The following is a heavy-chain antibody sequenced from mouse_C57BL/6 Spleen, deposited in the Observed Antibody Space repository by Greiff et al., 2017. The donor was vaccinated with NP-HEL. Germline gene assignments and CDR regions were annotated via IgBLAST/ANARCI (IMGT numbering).Heavy chain of an antibody. V-gene: IGHV3-6*01. Sequence: EVHLVESGPGLVKPSQSLSLTCSVTGYSITSGYYWNWIRQFPGNKLEWMGYISYDGSNNYNPSLKNRISITRDTSKNQFFLKLNSVSTEDTATYYCARDYYYGSSYAMDYWGQGTSVTVSS. CDR3: ARDYYYGSSYAMDY. J-gene: IGHJ4*01. D-gene: IGHD1-1*01. CDR2: ISYDGSN. CDR1: GYSITSGYY.